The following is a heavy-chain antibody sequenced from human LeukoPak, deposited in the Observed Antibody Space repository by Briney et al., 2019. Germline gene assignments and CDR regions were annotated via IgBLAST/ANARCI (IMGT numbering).Heavy chain of an antibody. D-gene: IGHD6-13*01. J-gene: IGHJ5*02. CDR1: GFTFRSYA. CDR2: ISYDGSNK. CDR3: AREGQPYNWFDP. Sequence: GRSLRLSCAVSGFTFRSYAMHWVRQAPGKGLEWVAVISYDGSNKYYADSVKGRFTVSRDDFKKTLYLQMNSLRAEDTAVYYCAREGQPYNWFDPWGQGTLVTVSS. V-gene: IGHV3-30*01.